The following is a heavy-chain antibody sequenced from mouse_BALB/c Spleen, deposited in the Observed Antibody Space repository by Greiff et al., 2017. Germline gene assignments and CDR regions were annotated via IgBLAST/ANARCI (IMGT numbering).Heavy chain of an antibody. CDR3: ARQGITTAEGFAY. D-gene: IGHD1-2*01. CDR1: GFTFSDYG. J-gene: IGHJ3*01. CDR2: ISNLAYSI. V-gene: IGHV5-15*01. Sequence: EVKLVESGGGLVQPGGSRKLSCAASGFTFSDYGMAWVRQAPGKGPEWVAFISNLAYSIYYADTVTGRFTISRDNAKNTLYLQMSSLRSEDTAMYYCARQGITTAEGFAYWGQGTLVTVSA.